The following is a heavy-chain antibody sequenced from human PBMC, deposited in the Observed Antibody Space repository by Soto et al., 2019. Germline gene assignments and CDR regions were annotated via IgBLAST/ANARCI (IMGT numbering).Heavy chain of an antibody. CDR1: GFTFSMFS. J-gene: IGHJ4*02. V-gene: IGHV3-21*01. CDR3: ARRYHYDSSGYSY. CDR2: ISSSGSYI. D-gene: IGHD3-22*01. Sequence: EVQLVESGGGLVKRGGSLRLSCAASGFTFSMFSMTWVRQAPGKGLEWVSSISSSGSYIYYADSVKGRFTISRDNAENSLSLQMNSLRAEDTAVYYCARRYHYDSSGYSYWGQGTLVTVSS.